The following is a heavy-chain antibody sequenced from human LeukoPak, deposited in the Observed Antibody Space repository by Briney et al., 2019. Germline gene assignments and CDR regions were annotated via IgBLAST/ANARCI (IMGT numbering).Heavy chain of an antibody. V-gene: IGHV4-39*07. CDR1: GGSISSSSYY. D-gene: IGHD3-10*01. CDR3: ARESMGSGSYEYYYMDV. CDR2: IYYSGST. J-gene: IGHJ6*03. Sequence: SETLSLTCTVSGGSISSSSYYWGWIRQPPGKGLEWIASIYYSGSTNYNPSLKSRVTISVDTSKNQFSLKLSSVTAADTAVYYCARESMGSGSYEYYYMDVWGKGTTVTISS.